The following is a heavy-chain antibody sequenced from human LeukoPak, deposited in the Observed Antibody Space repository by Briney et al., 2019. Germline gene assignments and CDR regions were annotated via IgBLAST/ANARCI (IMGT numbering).Heavy chain of an antibody. V-gene: IGHV1-69*05. CDR1: GGTFSSYT. CDR2: IIPIFGTA. J-gene: IGHJ5*02. Sequence: ASVKVSCKASGGTFSSYTITWVRQAPGQGLEWMGGIIPIFGTANYAQKFQGRVTMTRDMSTSTDYMELSSLRSEDTAVYYCARDNSVEDTAWWFDPWGQGTLVTVSS. CDR3: ARDNSVEDTAWWFDP. D-gene: IGHD4-23*01.